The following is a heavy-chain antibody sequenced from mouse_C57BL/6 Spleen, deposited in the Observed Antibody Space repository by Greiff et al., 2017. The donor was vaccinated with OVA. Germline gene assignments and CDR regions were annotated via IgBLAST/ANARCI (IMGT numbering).Heavy chain of an antibody. J-gene: IGHJ1*03. Sequence: EVNVVESGGGLVKPGGSLKLSCAASGFTFSSYAMSWVRQTPEKRLEWVATISDGGSYTYYPDNVKGRFTISRDNAKNNLYLQMSHLKSEDTAMYYCARERSYGSSLYWYFDVWGTGTTVTVSS. CDR3: ARERSYGSSLYWYFDV. CDR2: ISDGGSYT. V-gene: IGHV5-4*01. D-gene: IGHD1-1*01. CDR1: GFTFSSYA.